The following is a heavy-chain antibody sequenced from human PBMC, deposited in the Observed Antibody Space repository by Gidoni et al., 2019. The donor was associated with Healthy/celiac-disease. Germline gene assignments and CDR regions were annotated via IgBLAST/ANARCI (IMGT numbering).Heavy chain of an antibody. CDR1: GFTFSSYG. CDR2: IWYDGSNK. CDR3: ARDPSNGFDY. D-gene: IGHD2-8*01. Sequence: QVQLVESGGGVVQPGRSLRLSCAASGFTFSSYGMHWVRQAQGKGLEWVAVIWYDGSNKYYADSVKGRFTISRDNSKNTLYLQMNSLRAEDTAVYYCARDPSNGFDYWGQGTLVTVSS. J-gene: IGHJ4*02. V-gene: IGHV3-33*01.